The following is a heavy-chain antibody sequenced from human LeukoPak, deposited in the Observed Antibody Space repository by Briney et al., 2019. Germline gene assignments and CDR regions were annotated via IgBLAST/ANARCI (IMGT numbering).Heavy chain of an antibody. CDR1: GITLSNYG. CDR2: IRDSGGNT. V-gene: IGHV3-23*01. J-gene: IGHJ4*02. Sequence: GGSLRLSCAVSGITLSNYGMSWVRQSPGGGLEGVAGIRDSGGNTKYADSVKGRLTISRDNPKNTLYLQMTSLRAEDTAVYFCAKRGVVIRVILVGFHKEAYYFESWGQGALVTVSS. CDR3: AKRGVVIRVILVGFHKEAYYFES. D-gene: IGHD3/OR15-3a*01.